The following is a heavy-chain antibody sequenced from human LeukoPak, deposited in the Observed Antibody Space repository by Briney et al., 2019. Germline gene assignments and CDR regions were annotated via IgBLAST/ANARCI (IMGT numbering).Heavy chain of an antibody. Sequence: ASVKVSCKASGYTFTGYYIHWVRQAPGQGLEWMGWINPNSGGTNYAQKFQGRVTMTRATSISTAYMELTSLRSGDTAVYYCARVGASMIVVDDWYFDLWGRGTLVTVSS. CDR3: ARVGASMIVVDDWYFDL. V-gene: IGHV1-2*02. CDR2: INPNSGGT. D-gene: IGHD3-22*01. CDR1: GYTFTGYY. J-gene: IGHJ2*01.